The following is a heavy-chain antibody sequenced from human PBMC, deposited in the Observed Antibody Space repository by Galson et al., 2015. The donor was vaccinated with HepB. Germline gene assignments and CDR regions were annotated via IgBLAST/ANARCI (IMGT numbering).Heavy chain of an antibody. J-gene: IGHJ6*02. Sequence: SLRLSCAASGFTFSNAWMSWVRQAPGKGLEWVSSISSSSSYIYYADSVKGRFTISRDNAKNSLYLQMNSLRAEDTAVYYCAREGGHYDILTGYYRYGMDVWGQGTTVTVSS. D-gene: IGHD3-9*01. CDR3: AREGGHYDILTGYYRYGMDV. V-gene: IGHV3-21*01. CDR2: ISSSSSYI. CDR1: GFTFSNAW.